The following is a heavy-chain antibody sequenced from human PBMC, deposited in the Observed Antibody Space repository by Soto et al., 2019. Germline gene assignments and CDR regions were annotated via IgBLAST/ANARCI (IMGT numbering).Heavy chain of an antibody. CDR3: ARVGGYSYGFPFDY. CDR1: GGTFSSYA. CDR2: IIPIFGTA. V-gene: IGHV1-69*13. J-gene: IGHJ4*02. D-gene: IGHD5-18*01. Sequence: ASVKVSCKASGGTFSSYAISWVRQAPGQGLEWMGGIIPIFGTANYAQKFQGRVTITADESTSTAYMELSSLRSEDTAVYYCARVGGYSYGFPFDYWGQGTLVTVSS.